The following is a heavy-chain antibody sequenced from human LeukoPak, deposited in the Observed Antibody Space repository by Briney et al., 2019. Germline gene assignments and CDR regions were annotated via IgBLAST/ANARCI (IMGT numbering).Heavy chain of an antibody. Sequence: SVKVSCKASGGTFSSYAISWVRQAPGQGLEWMGGIIPIFGTANYAQKFQGRVTITADKSMSTAYMELSSLRSEDTAVYYCASTPRYSGYEGGFDYWGQGTLVTVSS. V-gene: IGHV1-69*06. J-gene: IGHJ4*02. CDR2: IIPIFGTA. D-gene: IGHD5-12*01. CDR3: ASTPRYSGYEGGFDY. CDR1: GGTFSSYA.